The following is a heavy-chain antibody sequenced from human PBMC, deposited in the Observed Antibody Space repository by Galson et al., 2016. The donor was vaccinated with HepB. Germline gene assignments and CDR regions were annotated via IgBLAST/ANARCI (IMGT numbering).Heavy chain of an antibody. CDR1: GYSFTTYW. CDR3: AKGYRYGWYFDY. D-gene: IGHD5-18*01. J-gene: IGHJ4*02. V-gene: IGHV5-10-1*04. Sequence: QSGAEVKKPGEFLRISCKGSGYSFTTYWISWVRQMPGRGLEWVGRIAPSDSYTHYSPPFHGQVTISADKSISTAYLHWSSLKASDTAMYYCAKGYRYGWYFDYWGQGTLVTVSS. CDR2: IAPSDSYT.